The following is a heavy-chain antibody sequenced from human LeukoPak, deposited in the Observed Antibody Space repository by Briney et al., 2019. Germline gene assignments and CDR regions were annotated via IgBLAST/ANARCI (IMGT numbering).Heavy chain of an antibody. Sequence: GGSLRLSCAASGFTFSSYWMGRVRQAPGKGLEWVANIKQDGSEKYYVDSVKGRFTISRDNAKNSLYLQMNSLRAEDTAVYYCARDRYAYCGGDCYSVPLDYWGQGTLVTVSS. J-gene: IGHJ4*02. CDR3: ARDRYAYCGGDCYSVPLDY. CDR1: GFTFSSYW. D-gene: IGHD2-21*02. V-gene: IGHV3-7*01. CDR2: IKQDGSEK.